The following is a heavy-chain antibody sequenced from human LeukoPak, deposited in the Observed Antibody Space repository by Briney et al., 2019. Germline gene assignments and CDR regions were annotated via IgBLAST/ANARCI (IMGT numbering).Heavy chain of an antibody. V-gene: IGHV1-2*02. D-gene: IGHD1-1*01. J-gene: IGHJ3*01. CDR2: INPNSGGT. CDR3: ARASGEGRMAGPTLRGAFDV. Sequence: GASVKVSCKASGYTFTGYYMHWVRQAPGQGLEWMGWINPNSGGTNYAQKFQGRVTMTRDTSTSTAYMELRSLESDDTAMYYCARASGEGRMAGPTLRGAFDVWGQGTMVTVSS. CDR1: GYTFTGYY.